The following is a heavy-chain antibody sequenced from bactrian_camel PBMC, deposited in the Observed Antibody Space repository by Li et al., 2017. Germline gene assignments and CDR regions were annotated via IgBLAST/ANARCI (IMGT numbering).Heavy chain of an antibody. CDR1: GFAYDSYA. CDR3: AVRLNSGCPVRWADFSA. D-gene: IGHD3*01. J-gene: IGHJ4*01. CDR2: MDGYGQT. Sequence: HVQLVESGGGSVQAGGSLTLSCVASGFAYDSYAMGWFRQAPGKERERVATMDGYGQTVYTAPSVKGRFSLVKDKDKNVLYLQMNSLKVEDTAIYYCAVRLNSGCPVRWADFSAWGQGTQVTVS. V-gene: IGHV3S55*01.